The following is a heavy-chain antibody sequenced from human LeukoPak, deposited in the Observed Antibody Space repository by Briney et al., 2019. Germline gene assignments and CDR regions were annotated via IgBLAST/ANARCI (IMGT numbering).Heavy chain of an antibody. V-gene: IGHV3-23*01. CDR2: ISGSGGST. D-gene: IGHD3-3*01. Sequence: GGSLRLSCAASGFTFSSYAMSWVRQAPGKGLEWVSAISGSGGSTYYADSVKGRFTISRDNSKNTLYLQMNSLRAEDTAVYYCAKEPHTTIFGVVEQYWYFDLWGRGTLVTVSS. CDR1: GFTFSSYA. J-gene: IGHJ2*01. CDR3: AKEPHTTIFGVVEQYWYFDL.